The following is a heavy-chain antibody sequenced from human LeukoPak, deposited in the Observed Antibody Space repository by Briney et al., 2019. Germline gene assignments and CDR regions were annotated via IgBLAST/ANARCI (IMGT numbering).Heavy chain of an antibody. J-gene: IGHJ4*02. CDR3: AQGVGPGSYYNPFAY. V-gene: IGHV3-23*01. CDR1: GFTFSNYA. D-gene: IGHD3-10*01. Sequence: PGGSLRLSCAASGFTFSNYAMSWVRQAPGKGLEWVSAFSGSGGSTYYADSVKGRFTISRDNSKNTLYLQMNSLRAEDTAVYYCAQGVGPGSYYNPFAYWGQGTLVTVSS. CDR2: FSGSGGST.